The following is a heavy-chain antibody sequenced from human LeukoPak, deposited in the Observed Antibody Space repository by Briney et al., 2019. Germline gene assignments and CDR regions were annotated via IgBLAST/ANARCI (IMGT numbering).Heavy chain of an antibody. CDR2: INPNSGGT. Sequence: GASVKVSCKASGYTVTGYYMHWVRQAPGQGLEWMGWINPNSGGTNYAQKFQGRVTMTRDTSISTAYMELSRLRSDDTAVYYCASSEPKNYYYGMDVWGQGTTVTVSS. CDR3: ASSEPKNYYYGMDV. V-gene: IGHV1-2*02. D-gene: IGHD1-26*01. J-gene: IGHJ6*02. CDR1: GYTVTGYY.